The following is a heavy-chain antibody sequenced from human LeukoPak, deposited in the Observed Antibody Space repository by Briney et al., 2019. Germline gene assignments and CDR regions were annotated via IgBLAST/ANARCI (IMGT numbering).Heavy chain of an antibody. Sequence: PGGSLRLSCAASGFTFSSYSMNWVRQAPGKGLEWVSSISSSSSYIYYADSVKGRFTISRDNAKNSLYLQMNSLRAEDTAVYYCARPISGGWYPPQYWGQGTLVTVSS. J-gene: IGHJ4*02. CDR2: ISSSSSYI. D-gene: IGHD6-19*01. CDR3: ARPISGGWYPPQY. CDR1: GFTFSSYS. V-gene: IGHV3-21*01.